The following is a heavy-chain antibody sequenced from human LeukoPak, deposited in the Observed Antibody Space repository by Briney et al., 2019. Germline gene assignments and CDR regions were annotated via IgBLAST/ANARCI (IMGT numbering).Heavy chain of an antibody. V-gene: IGHV4-30-4*01. D-gene: IGHD3-9*01. Sequence: SQTLSLTCTVSGVSISSGDYYWSWIRQPPGKGLEWIGYIYYSGSTYYNPSLKSRVTISVDTSKNQFSLKLSSVTAADTAVYYCARGIEGYYDIPYYFDYWGQGTLVTVSS. CDR3: ARGIEGYYDIPYYFDY. J-gene: IGHJ4*02. CDR1: GVSISSGDYY. CDR2: IYYSGST.